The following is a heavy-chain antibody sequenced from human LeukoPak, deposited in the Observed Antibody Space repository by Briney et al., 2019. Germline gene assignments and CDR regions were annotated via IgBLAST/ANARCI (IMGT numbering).Heavy chain of an antibody. CDR3: AKDLPPYSSSSPSLHY. CDR2: IRYDGSNK. V-gene: IGHV3-30*02. D-gene: IGHD6-6*01. J-gene: IGHJ4*02. CDR1: GFTFSSYG. Sequence: GGSLRLSCAASGFTFSSYGMHWVRQAPGKGLEWVAFIRYDGSNKYYADSEKGRFTISRDNSKNTLYLQMNSLRAEDTAMYYCAKDLPPYSSSSPSLHYWGQGTLVTVSS.